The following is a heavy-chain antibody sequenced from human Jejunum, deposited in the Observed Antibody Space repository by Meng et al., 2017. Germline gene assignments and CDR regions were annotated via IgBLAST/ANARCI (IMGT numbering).Heavy chain of an antibody. D-gene: IGHD1-1*01. J-gene: IGHJ4*02. CDR2: TYYRSKWYN. V-gene: IGHV6-1*01. CDR3: ASWRYDH. CDR1: GDSVSSNSAA. Sequence: QVHLQQSGPALVKPSQTPSHTCAISGDSVSSNSAAWNWIRQSPSRGLEWLGRTYYRSKWYNQYAVHVRSRITINPDTSKNQFSLHLDSVTPEDTAVYYCASWRYDHWGQGTLVTVSS.